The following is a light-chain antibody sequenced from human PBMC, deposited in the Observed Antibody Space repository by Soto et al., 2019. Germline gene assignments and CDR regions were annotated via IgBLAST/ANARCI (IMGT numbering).Light chain of an antibody. CDR3: QQYNNWPPMT. Sequence: EIVMTQSPATLSVSPGERATLSCRASQSVSGNLAWYQQKPDQAPRLLIYGASTRATGIPARFSGSGSGTEFTLTISSLQSEDFAVYYCQQYNNWPPMTFGPGTKVDIK. CDR2: GAS. V-gene: IGKV3-15*01. J-gene: IGKJ3*01. CDR1: QSVSGN.